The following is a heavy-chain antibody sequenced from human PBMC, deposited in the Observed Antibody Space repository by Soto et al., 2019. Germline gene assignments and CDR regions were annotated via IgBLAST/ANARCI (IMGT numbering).Heavy chain of an antibody. D-gene: IGHD2-15*01. CDR3: ARAYSDAFDI. J-gene: IGHJ3*02. CDR1: GFTFRDYY. CDR2: ISSSGTGI. V-gene: IGHV3-11*01. Sequence: GGSLRLSCAASGFTFRDYYMTWIRQAPGKGLEWVSYISSSGTGIYYADSVKGRFTISRDNAKNSLYLQMSSLRAEDTAVYYCARAYSDAFDIWGRGTMVTV.